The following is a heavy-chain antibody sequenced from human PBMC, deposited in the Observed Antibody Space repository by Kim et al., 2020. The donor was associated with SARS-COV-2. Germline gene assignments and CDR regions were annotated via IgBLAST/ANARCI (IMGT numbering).Heavy chain of an antibody. V-gene: IGHV3-21*01. CDR2: ISNSSSYI. CDR1: GFTFSSYS. J-gene: IGHJ6*02. D-gene: IGHD2-15*01. CDR3: ARSEYCSGGSCYYYYDGMVL. Sequence: GGSLRLSCAASGFTFSSYSMNWVRQAPGKGLEWVSSISNSSSYIYYADSVKGRFTISRDNSKNTLYLQMNSLRAEDTAVYYCARSEYCSGGSCYYYYDGMVLGGQGPTVTVPS.